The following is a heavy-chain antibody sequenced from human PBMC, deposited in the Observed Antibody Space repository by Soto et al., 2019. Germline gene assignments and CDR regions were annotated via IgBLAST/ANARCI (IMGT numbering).Heavy chain of an antibody. CDR2: ISYDGSNK. Sequence: HPGGSLRLSCAASGFTFSSYGMHWVRQAPGKGLEWVAVISYDGSNKYYADSVKGRFTISRDNSKNTLYLQMNSLRAEDTAVYYCARELRRIAVAGHDEFDIWGQGTMVTVSS. J-gene: IGHJ3*02. CDR1: GFTFSSYG. CDR3: ARELRRIAVAGHDEFDI. D-gene: IGHD6-19*01. V-gene: IGHV3-30*03.